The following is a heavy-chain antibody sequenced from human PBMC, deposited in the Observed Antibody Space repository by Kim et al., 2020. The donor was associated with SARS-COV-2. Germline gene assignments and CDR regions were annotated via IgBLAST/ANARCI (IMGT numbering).Heavy chain of an antibody. CDR3: AKEGYFDWLSQAPDAFDI. D-gene: IGHD3-9*01. CDR2: ISYDGSNK. CDR1: GFTFSSYG. Sequence: GGSLRLSCAASGFTFSSYGMHWVRQAPGKGLEWVAVISYDGSNKYYADSVKGRFTISRDNSKNTLYLQMNSLRAEDTAVYYCAKEGYFDWLSQAPDAFDIWGQGTMVTVSS. J-gene: IGHJ3*02. V-gene: IGHV3-30*18.